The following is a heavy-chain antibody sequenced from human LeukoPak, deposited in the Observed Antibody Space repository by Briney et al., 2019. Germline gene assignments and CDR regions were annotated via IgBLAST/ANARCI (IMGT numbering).Heavy chain of an antibody. V-gene: IGHV3-74*01. CDR1: GFTFSSYW. CDR3: ARVGDYDSSGYYPFDY. Sequence: GGSLRLSCAASGFTFSSYWMHWVRQAPGKGLVWVSRINSDGSSTSYADSVKGRSTISRDNAKNTLYLQMNSLRAEDTAVYYCARVGDYDSSGYYPFDYWGQGTLVTVSS. CDR2: INSDGSST. D-gene: IGHD3-22*01. J-gene: IGHJ4*02.